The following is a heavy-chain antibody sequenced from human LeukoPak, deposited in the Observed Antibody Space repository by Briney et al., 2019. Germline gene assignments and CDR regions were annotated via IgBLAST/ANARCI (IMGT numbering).Heavy chain of an antibody. CDR1: GVSITGNDQF. D-gene: IGHD2-2*01. Sequence: SETLSLTCTVSGVSITGNDQFWSWIRQPPGKGLEWIGYIDYSGTTYYNPSLKGRVNMSRDTSKNQFSLNLNSVTAADTAFYYSGGGLGYCSSTMCPPDSWGQGTMVTVSS. J-gene: IGHJ5*01. CDR3: GGGLGYCSSTMCPPDS. V-gene: IGHV4-30-4*01. CDR2: IDYSGTT.